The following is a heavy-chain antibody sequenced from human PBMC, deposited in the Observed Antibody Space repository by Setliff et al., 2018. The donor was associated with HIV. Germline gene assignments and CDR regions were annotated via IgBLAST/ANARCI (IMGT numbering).Heavy chain of an antibody. CDR2: IIPVYHTT. Sequence: SVKVSCKASGGAFTSYAFSWVRQAPGQGLEWMGRIIPVYHTTDYAPQFQGRVTITADKSTSTVYMDLSNLRSDDTATYYCAPDFGDNWFDPWGQG. CDR1: GGAFTSYA. V-gene: IGHV1-69*06. CDR3: APDFGDNWFDP. J-gene: IGHJ5*02. D-gene: IGHD4-17*01.